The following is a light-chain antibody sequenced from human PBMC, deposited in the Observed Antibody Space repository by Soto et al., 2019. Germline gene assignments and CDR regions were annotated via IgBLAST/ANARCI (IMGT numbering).Light chain of an antibody. Sequence: DIQMTQSPSTLSASVGDRVTITCRASQGISNRLAWYQQMPGKAPNLLIYDASTLESGVPSRFRGSGSETEFTLTISGLQPDDFATYYCQQFIDGWTFGQGTKV. V-gene: IGKV1-5*01. CDR1: QGISNR. J-gene: IGKJ1*01. CDR3: QQFIDGWT. CDR2: DAS.